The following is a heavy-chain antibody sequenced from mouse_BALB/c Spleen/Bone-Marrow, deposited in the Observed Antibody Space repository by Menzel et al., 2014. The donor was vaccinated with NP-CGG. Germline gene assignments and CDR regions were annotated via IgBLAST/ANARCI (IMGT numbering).Heavy chain of an antibody. CDR2: INPGSGGT. V-gene: IGHV1-54*01. CDR1: GYAFTNYL. Sequence: VQRVESGAELVRPGTSVKVSCKASGYAFTNYLIEWVKQRPGQGLEWIGVINPGSGGTNYNEKFKGKATLTADKSSSTAYMQLSSLTSDDSAVYFCARWDYAMDYWVKEPQSPSPQ. CDR3: ARWDYAMDY. J-gene: IGHJ4*01.